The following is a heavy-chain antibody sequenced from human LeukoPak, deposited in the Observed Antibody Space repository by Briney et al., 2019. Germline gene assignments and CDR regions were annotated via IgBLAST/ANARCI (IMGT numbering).Heavy chain of an antibody. CDR1: GYTFTSYY. D-gene: IGHD3-9*01. J-gene: IGHJ4*02. V-gene: IGHV1-46*01. Sequence: ASVKVSCKASGYTFTSYYMHWVRQAPGQGLEWMGIINPSGGSTSYAQKFQGRVTMTRGMSTSTVYIGLSSLRSEDTAVYYCARDRYDILTNWGQGTLVTVSS. CDR3: ARDRYDILTN. CDR2: INPSGGST.